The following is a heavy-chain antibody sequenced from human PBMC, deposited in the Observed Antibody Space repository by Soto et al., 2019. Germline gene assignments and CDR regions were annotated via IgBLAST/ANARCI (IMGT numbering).Heavy chain of an antibody. J-gene: IGHJ5*02. V-gene: IGHV6-1*01. CDR1: GDSVSSNRAA. Sequence: WQTLSLTCASCGDSVSSNRAAWNWIRQSPSRGLEWLGRTYYRSKWYNDYAVSVKSRITINPDTSKNQFSLQLNSVTPEDTAVYYCARAKGGSSWYRGWFDPWGQGTLVTVSS. D-gene: IGHD6-13*01. CDR3: ARAKGGSSWYRGWFDP. CDR2: TYYRSKWYN.